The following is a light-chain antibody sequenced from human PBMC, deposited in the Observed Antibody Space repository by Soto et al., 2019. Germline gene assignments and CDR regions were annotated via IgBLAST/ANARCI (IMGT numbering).Light chain of an antibody. CDR2: DDN. V-gene: IGLV1-51*01. J-gene: IGLJ1*01. CDR3: GSWDSSMSAYV. Sequence: QSALTQPPSVSAAPGQKVTISCSGSSSNIGGNSVSWYQQLPGTAPKLLIYDDNKRPSGIPDRFSGSKSGPSATLGITGLQTGDEADYYCGSWDSSMSAYVFGTGTKVTVL. CDR1: SSNIGGNS.